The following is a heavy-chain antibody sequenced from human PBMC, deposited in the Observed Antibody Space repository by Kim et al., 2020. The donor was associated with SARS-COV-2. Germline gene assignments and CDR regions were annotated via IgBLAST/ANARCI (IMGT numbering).Heavy chain of an antibody. CDR3: ARDLLGYSGSSHFDI. CDR2: INPYSGDT. J-gene: IGHJ1*01. CDR1: GYIFTDYY. V-gene: IGHV1-2*06. Sequence: ASVKVSCKASGYIFTDYYINWVRQAPGQGPEWMGRINPYSGDTHYAQKFQGRVTMSRDTSVSTTYMELTSLRDDDRAVYYCARDLLGYSGSSHFDIWGQGTLVTVSS. D-gene: IGHD2-15*01.